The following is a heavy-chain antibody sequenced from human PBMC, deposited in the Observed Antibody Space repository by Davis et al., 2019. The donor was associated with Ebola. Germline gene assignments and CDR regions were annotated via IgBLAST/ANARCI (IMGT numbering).Heavy chain of an antibody. V-gene: IGHV4-59*01. J-gene: IGHJ6*02. CDR3: ARGGFIAARMDV. D-gene: IGHD6-6*01. CDR2: IYYSGST. CDR1: GGSISSYY. Sequence: SETLSLTCTVSGGSISSYYWSWIRQPPGKGLEWIGYIYYSGSTNYNPSLKSRVTISVDTSKNQFSLKLSSVTAADTAVYYCARGGFIAARMDVWGQGTTVTVSS.